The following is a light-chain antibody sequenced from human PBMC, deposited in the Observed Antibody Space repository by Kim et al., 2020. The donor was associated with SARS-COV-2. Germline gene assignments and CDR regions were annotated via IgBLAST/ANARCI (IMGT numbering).Light chain of an antibody. CDR2: DAS. V-gene: IGKV3-11*01. CDR1: QSVSYY. CDR3: QQRSNWPYT. J-gene: IGKJ2*01. Sequence: LTPGESAALTCKDSQSVSYYLAWYQQKPGQTPRLLIYDASNRTTGIPDRFSGSGSGTDFTLTISSLEPEDFAVYYCQQRSNWPYTFGQGTKLEI.